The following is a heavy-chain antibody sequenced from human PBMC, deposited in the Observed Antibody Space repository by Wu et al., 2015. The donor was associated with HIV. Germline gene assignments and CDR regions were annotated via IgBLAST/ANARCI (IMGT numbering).Heavy chain of an antibody. Sequence: QVQLVQSGAEVKKPGASVKVSCKASGYTFTGYYMYWVRQAPGQGLEWMGWINPNSGGTNYAQKFQGRVTMTRDTSISTAYMELSRLRSDDTAVYYXAAEANSCGGDCYPFDYWGQGTLVTVSS. J-gene: IGHJ4*02. CDR2: INPNSGGT. D-gene: IGHD2-21*01. V-gene: IGHV1-2*02. CDR3: AAEANSCGGDCYPFDY. CDR1: GYTFTGYY.